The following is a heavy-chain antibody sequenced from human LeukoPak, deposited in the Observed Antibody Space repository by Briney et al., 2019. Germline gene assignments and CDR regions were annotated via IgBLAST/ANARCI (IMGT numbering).Heavy chain of an antibody. J-gene: IGHJ4*02. CDR1: GFAVSSNY. CDR3: ARTSSAVNTKGLDS. CDR2: VYSGGST. V-gene: IGHV3-53*01. Sequence: GGSLRLSCAASGFAVSSNYMTWVRQAPGKGLEWVSVVYSGGSTEYADSVKGRFTISRDNSKNTLYLKMNSLRAEDTAVYYCARTSSAVNTKGLDSWGQGTLVTVSS. D-gene: IGHD6-13*01.